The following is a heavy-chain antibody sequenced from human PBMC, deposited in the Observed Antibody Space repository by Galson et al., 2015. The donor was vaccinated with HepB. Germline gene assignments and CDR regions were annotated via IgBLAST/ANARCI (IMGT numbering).Heavy chain of an antibody. D-gene: IGHD3-16*01. CDR1: GFTLRGYN. V-gene: IGHV3-21*01. Sequence: SLRLSCAASGFTLRGYNMNWVRQAPGKGLEWVSSISDNSNYIHYADSVRGRFTISRSNSQETLFLQMNTMRTEDTAVYYCAKGGTENSLDKWGQGTLVAVSS. CDR2: ISDNSNYI. J-gene: IGHJ4*02. CDR3: AKGGTENSLDK.